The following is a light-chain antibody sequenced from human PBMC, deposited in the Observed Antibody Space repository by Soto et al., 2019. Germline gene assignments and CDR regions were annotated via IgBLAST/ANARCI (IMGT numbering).Light chain of an antibody. V-gene: IGLV2-11*01. J-gene: IGLJ1*01. CDR1: RSDVGGYNY. Sequence: QSALTQPRSVSGSPGQSVTISCTGTRSDVGGYNYVSWYQQHPGKAPKLMIYDVSKRPSGVPDRFSGSKSGNTASLTISGLQAEDEADYYCCSYAGSYTPLYVFGTGTKVTVL. CDR2: DVS. CDR3: CSYAGSYTPLYV.